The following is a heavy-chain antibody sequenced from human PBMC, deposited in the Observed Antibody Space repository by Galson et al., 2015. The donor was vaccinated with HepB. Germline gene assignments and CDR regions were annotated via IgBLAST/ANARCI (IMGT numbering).Heavy chain of an antibody. V-gene: IGHV3-23*01. Sequence: SLRLSCAASGFTFSSYAMSWVRQVPEKGLEWVSSISGSDGSTYYTDSVKGRFTISRDDSKSTLYLQMNSLRAEDTAVYYCAKDRRTGTTPPDGFDIWGQGTMVIVSS. CDR3: AKDRRTGTTPPDGFDI. J-gene: IGHJ3*02. CDR2: ISGSDGST. D-gene: IGHD1-1*01. CDR1: GFTFSSYA.